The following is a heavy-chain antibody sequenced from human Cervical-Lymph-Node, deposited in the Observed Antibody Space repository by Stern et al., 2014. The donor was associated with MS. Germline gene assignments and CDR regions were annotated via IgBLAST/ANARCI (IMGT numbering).Heavy chain of an antibody. CDR1: GYIFDKYV. V-gene: IGHV1-18*01. CDR3: AREDDSGSYRFDF. CDR2: ISAYNGNT. J-gene: IGHJ4*02. D-gene: IGHD3-16*02. Sequence: VQLVESGAEVKKPGASVKVSCKASGYIFDKYVISWVRQAPGQGLEWMGWISAYNGNTNYAQKVQDRVIMTTDTSTTTAYMELRSLRSDDTAVYYCAREDDSGSYRFDFWRQGTLITVSS.